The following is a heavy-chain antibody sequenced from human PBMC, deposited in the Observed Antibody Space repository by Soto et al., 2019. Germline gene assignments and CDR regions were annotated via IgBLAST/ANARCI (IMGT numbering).Heavy chain of an antibody. V-gene: IGHV4-59*01. CDR1: GDSISDYY. D-gene: IGHD3-22*01. J-gene: IGHJ3*01. CDR3: ARDVGYYYDTSGPVAFDV. CDR2: IHYDAYIHDSGST. Sequence: PSETLSLTCTVSGDSISDYYWSWIRQPPGKGLEWIGYIHYDAYIHDSGSTKYNPSLNSRVTISVDTSKKQFSLKLSSVTAADTAMYYCARDVGYYYDTSGPVAFDVWGRGTMVT.